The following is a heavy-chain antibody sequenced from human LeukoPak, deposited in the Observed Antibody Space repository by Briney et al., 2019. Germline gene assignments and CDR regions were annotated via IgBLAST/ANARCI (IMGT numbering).Heavy chain of an antibody. CDR2: IIPIFGTV. CDR3: ARGGGYYYDSSGYYYYYYYMDV. Sequence: GASVKVSCKASGGIFSRDAISWVRQAPGQGLEWMGGIIPIFGTVNYAQKFQARVTITADESTSTAYMELSSLRSEDTAVYYCARGGGYYYDSSGYYYYYYYMDVWGKGTTVTVSS. J-gene: IGHJ6*03. D-gene: IGHD3-22*01. CDR1: GGIFSRDA. V-gene: IGHV1-69*13.